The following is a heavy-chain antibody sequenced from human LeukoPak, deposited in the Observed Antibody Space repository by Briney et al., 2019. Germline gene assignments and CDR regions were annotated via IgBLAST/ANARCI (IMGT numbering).Heavy chain of an antibody. J-gene: IGHJ4*02. Sequence: GASVKVSCKVSGYTLTELSMHWVRQAPGKGLEWMGGFDPEDGETIYAQKFQGRVTMTEDTSTDTAYMELSSLRSEDTAVYYCATVAHGGNSGGFDCWGQGTLVTVSS. CDR1: GYTLTELS. D-gene: IGHD4-23*01. V-gene: IGHV1-24*01. CDR2: FDPEDGET. CDR3: ATVAHGGNSGGFDC.